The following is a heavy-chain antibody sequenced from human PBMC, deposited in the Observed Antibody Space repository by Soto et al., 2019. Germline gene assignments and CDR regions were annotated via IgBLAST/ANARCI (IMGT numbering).Heavy chain of an antibody. J-gene: IGHJ4*02. Sequence: VQLVESGGGLVKPGGSLRLSCAASGFTFSSYSMNWVRQAPGKGLEWVSSISSSSSYIYYADSVKGRFTITRDNAKNSLYLQMHSRRAEDTAVYYCARANLWFGELLLDYWGQGTLVTVSS. CDR3: ARANLWFGELLLDY. CDR1: GFTFSSYS. D-gene: IGHD3-10*01. V-gene: IGHV3-21*01. CDR2: ISSSSSYI.